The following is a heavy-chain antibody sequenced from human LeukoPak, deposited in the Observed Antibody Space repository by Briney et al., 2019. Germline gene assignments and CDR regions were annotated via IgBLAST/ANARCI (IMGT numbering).Heavy chain of an antibody. Sequence: ASVKVSRKASGYTFTSYDINWVRQATGQGLEWMGWMNPNSGNTGYAQKFQGRVTMTRNTSISTAYMELSSLRSEDTAVYYCARVYCSSTSCYLFAFDIWGQGTMVTVSS. CDR2: MNPNSGNT. V-gene: IGHV1-8*01. CDR3: ARVYCSSTSCYLFAFDI. J-gene: IGHJ3*02. CDR1: GYTFTSYD. D-gene: IGHD2-2*01.